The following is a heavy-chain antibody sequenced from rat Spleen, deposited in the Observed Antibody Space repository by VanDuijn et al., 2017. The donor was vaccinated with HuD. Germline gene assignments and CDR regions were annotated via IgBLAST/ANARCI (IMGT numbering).Heavy chain of an antibody. CDR3: TRDLSEFGVGFDY. Sequence: EVQLVESGGGLVQRGRSLKVSCAASGFTFNAYDMAWVRQAPTKGLEWVASISTSGGSTYYRDSVKGRFTVSRDNAKSTLYLQMDSLRSEDTATYYCTRDLSEFGVGFDYWGQGVMVTVSS. CDR1: GFTFNAYD. J-gene: IGHJ2*01. CDR2: ISTSGGST. D-gene: IGHD4-3*01. V-gene: IGHV5-27*01.